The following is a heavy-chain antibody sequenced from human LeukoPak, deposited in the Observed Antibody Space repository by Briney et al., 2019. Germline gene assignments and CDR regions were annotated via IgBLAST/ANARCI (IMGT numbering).Heavy chain of an antibody. CDR3: ARRTGSGYYYVDY. D-gene: IGHD3-22*01. Sequence: PGGSLRLSCAASGFAFSDYYMSWIRQAPGKGLEWVSYISSSSSTIYYADSVKGRFTISRDNAKNSLYLQMNSLRAEDTAVYYCARRTGSGYYYVDYWGQGTLVTVSS. CDR1: GFAFSDYY. V-gene: IGHV3-11*04. J-gene: IGHJ4*02. CDR2: ISSSSSTI.